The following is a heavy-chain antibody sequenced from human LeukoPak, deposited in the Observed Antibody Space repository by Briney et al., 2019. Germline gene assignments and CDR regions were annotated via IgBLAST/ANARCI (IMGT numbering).Heavy chain of an antibody. CDR3: ARIRDFGASYHYFYMDV. J-gene: IGHJ6*03. Sequence: GVSLRLSCAASGFTFSSCSLSWVRQAPGKGLEWVSAISSDSSYIYYADSVRGRFTISRDNARNSLYLQMSSLRAEDTAVYYCARIRDFGASYHYFYMDVWGKGTTVTVSS. V-gene: IGHV3-21*01. CDR1: GFTFSSCS. D-gene: IGHD4-17*01. CDR2: ISSDSSYI.